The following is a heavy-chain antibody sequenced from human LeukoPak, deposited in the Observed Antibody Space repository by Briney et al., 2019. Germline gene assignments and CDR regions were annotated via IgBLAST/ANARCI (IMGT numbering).Heavy chain of an antibody. CDR1: GYTFTSYD. J-gene: IGHJ4*02. CDR3: ARGYCTNTICLGRPYFDY. CDR2: IIPISGAS. Sequence: GASVKVSCKASGYTFTSYDINWVRQATGQGLEWMGAIIPISGASNYAQNFQGRVTVTADESTSTAYMELSSLRSEDTAVYYCARGYCTNTICLGRPYFDYWGQGTLVTVSS. V-gene: IGHV1-69*13. D-gene: IGHD2-2*01.